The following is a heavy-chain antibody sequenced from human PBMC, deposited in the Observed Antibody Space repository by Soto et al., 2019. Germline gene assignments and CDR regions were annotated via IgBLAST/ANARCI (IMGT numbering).Heavy chain of an antibody. CDR2: MNPNSGNT. CDR3: ARTLYGDNVDY. J-gene: IGHJ4*02. Sequence: QVQLVQSGAEVKKPGATVKVSCEDSGYTFTSYDINWVRQATGQGLEWMGWMNPNSGNTGYAQKFQGRVTMTRNTSIRTAYMQLSSLRSEDTAVYYCARTLYGDNVDYWGQGTRGTVSS. CDR1: GYTFTSYD. V-gene: IGHV1-8*01. D-gene: IGHD4-17*01.